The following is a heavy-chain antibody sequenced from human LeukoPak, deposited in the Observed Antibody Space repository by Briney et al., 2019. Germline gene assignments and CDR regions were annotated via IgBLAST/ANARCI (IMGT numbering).Heavy chain of an antibody. D-gene: IGHD5-18*01. V-gene: IGHV1-46*01. J-gene: IGHJ6*03. CDR3: ASRLRAMAPYYMDV. CDR1: GYTFTSYG. CDR2: INPSGGST. Sequence: ASVKVSCKASGYTFTSYGISWVRQAPGQGLEWMGIINPSGGSTSYAQKFQGRVTMTRDMSTSTVYMELSSLRSEDTAVYYCASRLRAMAPYYMDVWGKGTTVTVSS.